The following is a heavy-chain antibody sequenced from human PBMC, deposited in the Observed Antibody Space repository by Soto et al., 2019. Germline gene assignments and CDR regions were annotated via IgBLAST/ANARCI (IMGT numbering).Heavy chain of an antibody. CDR3: ARGMAGDYDSSGPDWDYYYYGMDV. CDR1: GYTFTSYD. Sequence: GASVKVSCKASGYTFTSYDINWVRQATGQGLEWMGWMNPNSGNTGYAQKFQGRVTMTRNTSISTAYMELSSLRSEDTAVYYCARGMAGDYDSSGPDWDYYYYGMDVWGQGTTVTVSS. D-gene: IGHD3-22*01. CDR2: MNPNSGNT. V-gene: IGHV1-8*01. J-gene: IGHJ6*02.